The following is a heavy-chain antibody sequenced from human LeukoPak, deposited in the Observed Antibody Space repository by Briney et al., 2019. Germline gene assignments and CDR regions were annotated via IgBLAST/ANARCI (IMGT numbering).Heavy chain of an antibody. CDR2: IYSSGTT. CDR1: GGSITGSH. CDR3: ARGAYSFDY. V-gene: IGHV4-4*07. Sequence: SETLSLICTVSGGSITGSHWSWLRQSAGKGLEWIGRIYSSGTTNYNPSLKSRVTMSLDTSKNQFSLGLSSMTAADTAVYYCARGAYSFDYWGQGTLVTVSS. J-gene: IGHJ4*02.